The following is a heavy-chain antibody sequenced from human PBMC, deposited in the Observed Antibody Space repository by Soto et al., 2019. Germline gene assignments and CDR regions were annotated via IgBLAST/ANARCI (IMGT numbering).Heavy chain of an antibody. V-gene: IGHV3-7*01. CDR3: ARGPPSGYYTPPGYFDY. CDR1: GFTFSSYW. CDR2: IKQDGSEK. Sequence: GGSLRLSCAASGFTFSSYWMSWVRQAPGKGLEWVANIKQDGSEKYYVDSVKGRFTISRDNAKNSLYLQMNSLRAEDTAVYYCARGPPSGYYTPPGYFDYWGQGTLVTVSS. D-gene: IGHD3-3*01. J-gene: IGHJ4*02.